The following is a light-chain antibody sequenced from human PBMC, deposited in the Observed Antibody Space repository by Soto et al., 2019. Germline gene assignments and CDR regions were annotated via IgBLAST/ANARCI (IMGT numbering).Light chain of an antibody. CDR2: DTT. CDR3: QQANAFT. J-gene: IGKJ4*01. CDR1: QGISSH. V-gene: IGKV1-13*02. Sequence: AIQLTQSPSSLSASVGDRVTITCRASQGISSHLAWYQQKPGKAPKLLIYDTTSLQSGVPSRFSGSRSGADFTLTITSLQPEDFATYYCQQANAFTFGGGTKVDIK.